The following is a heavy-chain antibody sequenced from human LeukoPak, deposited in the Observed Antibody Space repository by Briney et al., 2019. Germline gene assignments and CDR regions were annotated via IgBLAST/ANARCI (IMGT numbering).Heavy chain of an antibody. J-gene: IGHJ4*02. D-gene: IGHD3-10*01. Sequence: SETLSLTCTVSGVSISIYYWSWIRQPPGKGLEWLGYTYNSGSTLYNPSLKSRVTISVDTSRNEFSLRLTSVTAAVAAVYYCVRDRELSYWGQGTLATVSS. CDR2: TYNSGST. CDR3: VRDRELSY. CDR1: GVSISIYY. V-gene: IGHV4-59*01.